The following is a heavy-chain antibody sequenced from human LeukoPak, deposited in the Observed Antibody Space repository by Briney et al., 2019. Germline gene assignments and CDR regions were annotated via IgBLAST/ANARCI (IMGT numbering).Heavy chain of an antibody. J-gene: IGHJ4*02. D-gene: IGHD6-6*01. V-gene: IGHV1-8*02. Sequence: ASVKVSCKASGYTFSSYDVNWVRQATGQGLEWMGWMNPNSGNTAYAQKFQGRVTMSRDTSISTAYMELSSLRSEDTAVYYCARLPKYSRPLDYWGQGTLVTVSS. CDR1: GYTFSSYD. CDR3: ARLPKYSRPLDY. CDR2: MNPNSGNT.